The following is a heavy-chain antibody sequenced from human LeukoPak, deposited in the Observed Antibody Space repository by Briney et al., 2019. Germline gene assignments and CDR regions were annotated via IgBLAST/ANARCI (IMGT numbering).Heavy chain of an antibody. J-gene: IGHJ6*03. V-gene: IGHV3-7*01. D-gene: IGHD3-10*01. CDR2: IKQDGSEK. CDR1: EFTFSSYW. Sequence: GGSLRLSCAASEFTFSSYWMSWVRQAPGKGLEWVANIKQDGSEKYYVDSVKGRFTISRDNAKNSVSLQMNSLRAEDTAVYYCASGSYGSGFYYFYYMDVWGKGTTVTVSS. CDR3: ASGSYGSGFYYFYYMDV.